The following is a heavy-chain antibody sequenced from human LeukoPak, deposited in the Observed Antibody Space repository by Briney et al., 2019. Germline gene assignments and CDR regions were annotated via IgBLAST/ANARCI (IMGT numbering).Heavy chain of an antibody. J-gene: IGHJ4*02. CDR2: INHSGST. Sequence: PSETLSLTCAVDGGSFSGYYWSWIRQPPGKGLEWIGEINHSGSTNYNPSLKSRVTISVDTSKNQFSLKLSSVTAADTAVYYCARVGRSRGYYGSGSYYSQYYFDYWGQGTLVTVSS. V-gene: IGHV4-34*01. CDR3: ARVGRSRGYYGSGSYYSQYYFDY. CDR1: GGSFSGYY. D-gene: IGHD3-10*01.